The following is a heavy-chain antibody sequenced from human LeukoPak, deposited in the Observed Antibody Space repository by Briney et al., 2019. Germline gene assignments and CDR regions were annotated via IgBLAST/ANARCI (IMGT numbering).Heavy chain of an antibody. D-gene: IGHD2-2*01. CDR2: ISSSGSTI. V-gene: IGHV3-48*03. CDR1: GFTFSSYE. CDR3: ATDVGEYCSSISCEFDY. J-gene: IGHJ4*02. Sequence: PGGALRLSCAASGFTFSSYEMNWVRQAPGKGLEWVSYISSSGSTIYYADSVKGRFTISRDNAKNSLYLQMNSLRAEDTAVYYCATDVGEYCSSISCEFDYWGQGTLVTVSS.